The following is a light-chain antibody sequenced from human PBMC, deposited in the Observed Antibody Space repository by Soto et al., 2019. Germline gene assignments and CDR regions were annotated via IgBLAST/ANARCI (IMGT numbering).Light chain of an antibody. Sequence: IVITQSPGPLSVSPGATATLSCRASQSIGSKVAWYQQKPGQAPRLLISGASSRATGIPDRFSGSGSGTDFTLTISRLEPEDFAVYYCQQYGSSPWTFGQGTKVDIK. CDR2: GAS. CDR1: QSIGSK. J-gene: IGKJ1*01. V-gene: IGKV3-20*01. CDR3: QQYGSSPWT.